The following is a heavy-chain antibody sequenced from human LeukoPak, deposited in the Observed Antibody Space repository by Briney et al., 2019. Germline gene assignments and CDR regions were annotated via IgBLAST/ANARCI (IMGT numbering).Heavy chain of an antibody. Sequence: GGSLRLSCAGSGFTFSGSAMHWVRQASGKGLEWVGRIRSKANSYATAYAASVKGRFTISRDNSKNTLYLQMNSLRAEDTAVYYCAKDPRSWELYFDYWGQGTLVTVSS. D-gene: IGHD1-26*01. V-gene: IGHV3-73*01. CDR1: GFTFSGSA. CDR3: AKDPRSWELYFDY. CDR2: IRSKANSYAT. J-gene: IGHJ4*02.